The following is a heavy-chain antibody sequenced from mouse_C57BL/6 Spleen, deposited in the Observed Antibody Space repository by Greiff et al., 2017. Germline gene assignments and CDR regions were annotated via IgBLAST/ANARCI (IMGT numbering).Heavy chain of an antibody. Sequence: QVQLQQSGAGLVRPGTSLKVSCKASGYAFTNYLIAWVQQRPGQGLEWIGVINPGGGGTYYPAKIKGKGTLTADTYSSTAYMQLSILAAEDSAVYFCTSGSTNWCYAMDYWGQGTSVTVSS. CDR2: INPGGGGT. D-gene: IGHD1-1*01. V-gene: IGHV1-54*01. J-gene: IGHJ4*01. CDR1: GYAFTNYL. CDR3: TSGSTNWCYAMDY.